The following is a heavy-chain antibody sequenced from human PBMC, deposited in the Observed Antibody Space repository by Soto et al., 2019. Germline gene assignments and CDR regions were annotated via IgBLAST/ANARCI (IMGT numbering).Heavy chain of an antibody. CDR2: IIPIFGTA. D-gene: IGHD1-1*01. CDR1: GGTFSSYA. Sequence: SVKVSCKASGGTFSSYAISWVRQAPGQGLEWMGGIIPIFGTANYAQKFQGRVTITADKSTSTAYMELSSLRSEDTAVYYCAREPRGTNYYYGMDVWGQGTTVTVSS. J-gene: IGHJ6*02. CDR3: AREPRGTNYYYGMDV. V-gene: IGHV1-69*06.